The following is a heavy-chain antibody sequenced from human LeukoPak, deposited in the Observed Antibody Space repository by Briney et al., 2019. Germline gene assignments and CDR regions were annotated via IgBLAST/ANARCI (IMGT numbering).Heavy chain of an antibody. CDR3: ARAGKGQTFFDY. CDR1: GYTLTELS. Sequence: ASVKVSCKVSGYTLTELSMHWVRQAPGKGLEWMGGIIPIFGTANYAQKFQGRVTITTDESTSTAYMELSSLRSEDTAVYYCARAGKGQTFFDYWGQGTLVTVSS. V-gene: IGHV1-69*05. CDR2: IIPIFGTA. J-gene: IGHJ4*02.